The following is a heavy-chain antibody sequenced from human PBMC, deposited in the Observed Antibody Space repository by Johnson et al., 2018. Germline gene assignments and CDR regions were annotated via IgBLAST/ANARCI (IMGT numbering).Heavy chain of an antibody. CDR2: INHSGST. J-gene: IGHJ1*01. CDR1: GGSLSGYS. V-gene: IGHV4-34*01. CDR3: SSGVTDQH. Sequence: QVQLQQLGAGLLKPSETLSLICAVYGGSLSGYSWSWIRQPPGQGLEWIGEINHSGSTNYTSSLKSRVTISIDTSKNQFSLKVSPVTAADTAGYYCSSGVTDQHWSQGTLVTVSS. D-gene: IGHD4-23*01.